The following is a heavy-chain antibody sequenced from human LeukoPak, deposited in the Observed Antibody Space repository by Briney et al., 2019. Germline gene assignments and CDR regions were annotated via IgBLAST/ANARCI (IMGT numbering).Heavy chain of an antibody. Sequence: ASVKVSCKASGYTFTGYYMHWVRQAPGQGLEWMGWINPNSGGTNYAQKFQGRVTMTRDTSISTAYMEPSRLRSDDTAVYYCARDHDYGGDFDYWGQGTLVTVSS. J-gene: IGHJ4*02. D-gene: IGHD4-23*01. CDR1: GYTFTGYY. V-gene: IGHV1-2*02. CDR2: INPNSGGT. CDR3: ARDHDYGGDFDY.